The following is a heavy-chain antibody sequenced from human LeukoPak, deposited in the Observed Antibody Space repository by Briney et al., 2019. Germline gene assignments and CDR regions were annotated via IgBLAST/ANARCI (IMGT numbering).Heavy chain of an antibody. D-gene: IGHD5-18*01. V-gene: IGHV4-39*01. Sequence: PSETLSLTCTVSGGSISSSSFYWGWIRQPPGKGLEWIGSIYYSGNTYYNPSLKSRVSISVDTSKNQFSLRLSSVTAADTAVYYCARQPQERGYSYGRIDYWGQGTLVTVSS. CDR3: ARQPQERGYSYGRIDY. CDR2: IYYSGNT. CDR1: GGSISSSSFY. J-gene: IGHJ4*02.